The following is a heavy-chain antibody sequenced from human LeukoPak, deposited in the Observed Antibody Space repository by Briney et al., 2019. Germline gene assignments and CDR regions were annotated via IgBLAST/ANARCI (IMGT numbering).Heavy chain of an antibody. D-gene: IGHD2-2*01. CDR2: ISWNSGSI. Sequence: GGSLRLSCAASGFTFDDYAMHWVRQAPGKGLEWVSGISWNSGSIGYADSVKGRFTISRDNAKNSLYLQLNSLRAEDTALYYCAKDMGPAAYYYYGMDVWGQGTTVTVSS. CDR3: AKDMGPAAYYYYGMDV. J-gene: IGHJ6*02. CDR1: GFTFDDYA. V-gene: IGHV3-9*01.